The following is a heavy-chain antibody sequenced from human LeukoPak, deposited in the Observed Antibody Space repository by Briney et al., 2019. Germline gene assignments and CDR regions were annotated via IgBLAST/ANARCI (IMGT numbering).Heavy chain of an antibody. CDR1: GFTFSSYW. Sequence: PGGSLRLSCAASGFTFSSYWMSWIRQVPGKGLEWVANIKQDGSDKYYVDSVKGRFTISRDNAKNSLYLQMNSLRAAATAVYYCARGGDYWGQGTLVTVSS. CDR2: IKQDGSDK. D-gene: IGHD1-26*01. J-gene: IGHJ4*02. CDR3: ARGGDY. V-gene: IGHV3-7*01.